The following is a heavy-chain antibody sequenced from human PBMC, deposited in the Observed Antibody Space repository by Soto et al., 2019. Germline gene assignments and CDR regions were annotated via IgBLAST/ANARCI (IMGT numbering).Heavy chain of an antibody. CDR2: IIPILGIA. CDR1: GGTFSSYT. J-gene: IGHJ4*02. Sequence: GASVKVSCKASGGTFSSYTISWVRQAPGQGLEWMGRIIPILGIANYAQKFQGRVTITADKSTSTAYMELSSLRSEDTAVYYCARDPPKSIAAPNVDYWGQGTLVTVSS. D-gene: IGHD6-6*01. CDR3: ARDPPKSIAAPNVDY. V-gene: IGHV1-69*04.